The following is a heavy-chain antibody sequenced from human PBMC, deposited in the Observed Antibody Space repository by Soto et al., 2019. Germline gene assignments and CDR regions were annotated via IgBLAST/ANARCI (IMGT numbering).Heavy chain of an antibody. CDR3: ARLTGRGYSYGYGLNFDY. Sequence: LETLSLTCTVSGGSISSYYWSWIRQPPGKGLKWIGYIYYSGSTNYNPSLKSRVTISVDTSKNQFSLKLSSVTAADTAVYYCARLTGRGYSYGYGLNFDYWGQGTLVTVSS. J-gene: IGHJ4*02. D-gene: IGHD5-18*01. CDR2: IYYSGST. V-gene: IGHV4-59*01. CDR1: GGSISSYY.